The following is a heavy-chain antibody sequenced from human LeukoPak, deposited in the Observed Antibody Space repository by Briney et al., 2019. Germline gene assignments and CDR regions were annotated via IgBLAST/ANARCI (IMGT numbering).Heavy chain of an antibody. CDR3: ARLGYCSSTSCSIFLNYYYYYMDV. CDR1: GFTFSSYW. D-gene: IGHD2-2*03. V-gene: IGHV3-7*01. J-gene: IGHJ6*03. Sequence: GGSLRLSCAASGFTFSSYWMSWVRQAPGKGLEWVANIKQDGSEKYYVDSAKGRFTISRDNAKNSLYLQMNSLRAEDTAVYYCARLGYCSSTSCSIFLNYYYYYMDVWGKGTTVTVSS. CDR2: IKQDGSEK.